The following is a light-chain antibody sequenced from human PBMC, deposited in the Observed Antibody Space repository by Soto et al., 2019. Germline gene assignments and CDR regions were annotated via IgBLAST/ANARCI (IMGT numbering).Light chain of an antibody. Sequence: QSALTQPASVSGSPGQSITISCTGTSSDVGAYDYVSWYQQHPDKAPKLMIYEVSNRPSGVSNRFSGSKSVNTATLTISGLQADDDADYYCSSYTTSSTRVFGTGTNITVL. CDR1: SSDVGAYDY. J-gene: IGLJ1*01. CDR3: SSYTTSSTRV. CDR2: EVS. V-gene: IGLV2-14*03.